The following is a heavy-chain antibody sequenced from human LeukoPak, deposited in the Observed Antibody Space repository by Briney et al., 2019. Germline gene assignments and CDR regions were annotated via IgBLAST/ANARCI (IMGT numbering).Heavy chain of an antibody. D-gene: IGHD3-10*01. CDR3: ARERVYYGSGSLDY. Sequence: SETLSLTCTVSGGSVSSYYWSWIGQPPAKGLEWIGYIYYSGSTNYNPSLKSRVTISVDPSKNQFSLERSSVTAADTAVYYCARERVYYGSGSLDYWGQGTLVTVSS. V-gene: IGHV4-59*02. J-gene: IGHJ4*02. CDR1: GGSVSSYY. CDR2: IYYSGST.